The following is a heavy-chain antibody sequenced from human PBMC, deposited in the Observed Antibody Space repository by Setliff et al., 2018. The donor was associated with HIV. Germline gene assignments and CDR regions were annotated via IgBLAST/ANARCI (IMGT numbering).Heavy chain of an antibody. Sequence: PGGSLRLSCADSGFRFSNQGMPWVRQAPGKGLEWAAVISYDGSVKYYGDSVKGRFTVSRDNSKNTLYLQMDSLRPEDTAVYYCARDPSLRTASPYWADNRFDPWGQGTLVTVSS. D-gene: IGHD2-15*01. V-gene: IGHV3-30*03. CDR3: ARDPSLRTASPYWADNRFDP. CDR2: ISYDGSVK. J-gene: IGHJ5*02. CDR1: GFRFSNQG.